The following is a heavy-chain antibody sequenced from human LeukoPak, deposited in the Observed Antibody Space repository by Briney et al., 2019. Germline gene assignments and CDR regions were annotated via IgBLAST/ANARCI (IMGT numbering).Heavy chain of an antibody. CDR1: GGSISSSNW. D-gene: IGHD3-16*02. CDR2: IYYSGST. V-gene: IGHV4-4*02. Sequence: SETLSLTCAVSGGSISSSNWWSWVRQPPGKGLEWIGSIYYSGSTYYNPSLKSRVTISVDTSKNQFSLKLSSVTAADTAVYYCARGLYDYVWGSYRYGPPDYWGQGTLVTVSS. CDR3: ARGLYDYVWGSYRYGPPDY. J-gene: IGHJ4*02.